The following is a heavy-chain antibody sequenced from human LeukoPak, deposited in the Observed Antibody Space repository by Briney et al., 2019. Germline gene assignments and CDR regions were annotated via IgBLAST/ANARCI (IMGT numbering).Heavy chain of an antibody. Sequence: ASVKVSCKASGGTFSSYAISWVRQAPGQGLEWMGIINPSGGSTSYAQKFQGRVTMTRETSTSTVYMELSSLRSEDTAVYYCASAAVADLYNWFDPWGQGTLVTVSS. CDR3: ASAAVADLYNWFDP. CDR2: INPSGGST. V-gene: IGHV1-46*01. CDR1: GGTFSSYA. J-gene: IGHJ5*02. D-gene: IGHD6-19*01.